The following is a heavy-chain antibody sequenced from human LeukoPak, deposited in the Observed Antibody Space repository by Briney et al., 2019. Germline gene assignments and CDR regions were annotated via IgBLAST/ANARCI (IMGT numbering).Heavy chain of an antibody. CDR3: ATYCSHKSCYTGGGFQH. J-gene: IGHJ1*01. Sequence: PSETLSLTCTVSGGSISSGGYFWSWIRQPAGKGLEWIGRIYTSGSTNYNPSLNSRVTISVENSTKQFSLSLTSVTAADTAVYYCATYCSHKSCYTGGGFQHWGQGTLVTVSS. D-gene: IGHD2-2*02. CDR2: IYTSGST. V-gene: IGHV4-61*02. CDR1: GGSISSGGYF.